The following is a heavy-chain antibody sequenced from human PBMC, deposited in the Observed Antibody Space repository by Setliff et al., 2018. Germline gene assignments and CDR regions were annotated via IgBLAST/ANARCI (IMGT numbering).Heavy chain of an antibody. V-gene: IGHV1-69*05. CDR2: IIPIFGTT. CDR3: ARESVVVTTTNYYYYMDV. J-gene: IGHJ6*03. CDR1: GGAFSNYG. Sequence: SVKVSCKASGGAFSNYGITWVRQAPGQGLEWMGGIIPIFGTTTYPQKFQGRVTITTDESTSTGYMELSSLSSEDTAVYYCARESVVVTTTNYYYYMDVWGEGTTVTVSS. D-gene: IGHD2-21*02.